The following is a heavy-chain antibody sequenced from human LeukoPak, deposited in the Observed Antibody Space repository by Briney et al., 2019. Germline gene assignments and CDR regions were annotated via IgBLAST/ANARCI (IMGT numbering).Heavy chain of an antibody. V-gene: IGHV4-61*01. CDR1: GGSVSSGSYY. J-gene: IGHJ4*02. D-gene: IGHD3-10*01. CDR2: IYYTGST. Sequence: SETLSLTCTVSGGSVSSGSYYWSWIRQPPGKGLEWIGYIYYTGSTNYNPSLKSRVTISIDTSKNQFSLKLSSVTAADTAVYYCARGVPYWGQGTLVAVSS. CDR3: ARGVPY.